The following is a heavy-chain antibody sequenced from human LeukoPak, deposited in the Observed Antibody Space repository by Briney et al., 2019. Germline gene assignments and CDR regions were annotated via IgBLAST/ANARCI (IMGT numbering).Heavy chain of an antibody. V-gene: IGHV4-34*01. CDR1: GGSFSGYY. CDR3: AIFPVGIAAAGTLY. D-gene: IGHD6-13*01. J-gene: IGHJ4*02. CDR2: INHSGSI. Sequence: PSETLSLTCAVYGGSFSGYYWSWVRQPPGKGLEWIGEINHSGSINYNPSLKSRVTISVDTSQNQFSQKLSSVTAADTAVYYCAIFPVGIAAAGTLYWGQGTLVTVSS.